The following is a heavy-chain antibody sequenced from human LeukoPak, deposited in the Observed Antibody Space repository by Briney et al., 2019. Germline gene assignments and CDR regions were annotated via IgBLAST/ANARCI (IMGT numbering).Heavy chain of an antibody. CDR3: ARLVGIAVAGGY. CDR1: GGSISSSSYY. D-gene: IGHD6-19*01. CDR2: IYYSGST. J-gene: IGHJ4*02. V-gene: IGHV4-39*07. Sequence: PSETLSLTCTVSGGSISSSSYYWGWIRQPPGKGLEWIGSIYYSGSTYYNPSLKSRVTISVDTSKNQFSLKLSSVTAADTAVYYCARLVGIAVAGGYWGQGTLVTVSS.